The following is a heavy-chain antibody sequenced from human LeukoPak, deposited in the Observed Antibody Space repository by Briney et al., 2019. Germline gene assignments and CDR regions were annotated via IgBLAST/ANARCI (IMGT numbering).Heavy chain of an antibody. D-gene: IGHD6-13*01. V-gene: IGHV4-61*02. CDR1: GGSISSGSYY. CDR3: ARDTSSSWYSYYYYMDV. Sequence: SQTLCLTCTVSGGSISSGSYYWSWIRQPAGKGLEWIGRIYTSGSTNYNPSLKSRVTISVDTSKNQFSLKLSSVTAADTAVYYCARDTSSSWYSYYYYMDVWGKGTTVTVSS. J-gene: IGHJ6*03. CDR2: IYTSGST.